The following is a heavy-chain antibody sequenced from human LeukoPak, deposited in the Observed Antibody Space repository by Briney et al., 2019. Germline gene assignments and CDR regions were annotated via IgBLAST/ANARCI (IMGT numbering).Heavy chain of an antibody. V-gene: IGHV4-30-4*07. CDR3: ARGAYYVGVDY. CDR1: GGSISSGGYS. J-gene: IGHJ4*02. Sequence: SETLSLTCTVSGGSISSGGYSWSWIRQPPGKGLEWIGYIYYSGSTYYNPSLKSRVTISVDTSKNQFSLKLSSVTAADTAVYYCARGAYYVGVDYWGQGTLVTVSS. CDR2: IYYSGST. D-gene: IGHD3-10*02.